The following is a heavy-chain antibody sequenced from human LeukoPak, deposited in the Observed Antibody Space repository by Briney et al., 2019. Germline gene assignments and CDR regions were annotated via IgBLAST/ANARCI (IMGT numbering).Heavy chain of an antibody. CDR1: GFTFDDYG. Sequence: GGSLRLPCAASGFTFDDYGMSWVRQAPGKGLEWVSGINWNGGSTSYADSVKGRFTISRDTAKNSLYLQMNSLRAEDTALYYCARLKAAAGSNFDYWGQGTLVTVSS. CDR2: INWNGGST. CDR3: ARLKAAAGSNFDY. D-gene: IGHD6-13*01. J-gene: IGHJ4*02. V-gene: IGHV3-20*04.